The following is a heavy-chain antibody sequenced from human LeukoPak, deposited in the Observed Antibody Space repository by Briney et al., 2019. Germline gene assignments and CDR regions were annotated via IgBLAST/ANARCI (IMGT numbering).Heavy chain of an antibody. J-gene: IGHJ4*02. Sequence: GGSLRLSCAASGFTFGSYGMHWVRQAPGKGLEWVAVIWYDGNNKYYGDSVKGRFTISRDNSKNTLYLQMNSLRAEDTAVYYCARAKGSYSFDYWGQGTLVTVSS. CDR2: IWYDGNNK. V-gene: IGHV3-33*01. CDR1: GFTFGSYG. D-gene: IGHD3-10*01. CDR3: ARAKGSYSFDY.